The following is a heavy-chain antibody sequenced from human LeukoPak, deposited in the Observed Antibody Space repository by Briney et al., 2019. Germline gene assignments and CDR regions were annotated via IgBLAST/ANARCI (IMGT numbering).Heavy chain of an antibody. CDR3: ARDENYYDCSWGGDY. Sequence: PGGSLRLSCAASGFTFSSYEMNWVRQAPGKGLEWVSYISSSGSTIYYADSVKGRFTISRDNAKNSLYLQMNSLRAEDTAVYYCARDENYYDCSWGGDYWGQGTLGNVSS. J-gene: IGHJ4*02. D-gene: IGHD3-22*01. CDR2: ISSSGSTI. V-gene: IGHV3-48*03. CDR1: GFTFSSYE.